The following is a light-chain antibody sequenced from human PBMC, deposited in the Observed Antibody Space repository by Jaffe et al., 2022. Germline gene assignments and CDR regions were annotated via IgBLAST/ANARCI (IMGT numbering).Light chain of an antibody. CDR2: TAS. CDR3: QQLNNYPVT. V-gene: IGKV1-9*01. CDR1: QDISIY. Sequence: DIQLTQSPSFLSASVGDRVTITCRASQDISIYLAWYQQKPGKAPKLLIYTASTLQSGVPSTFSGSGSGTEFTLTISSLQPEDFATYYCQQLNNYPVTFGQGTRLEIK. J-gene: IGKJ5*01.